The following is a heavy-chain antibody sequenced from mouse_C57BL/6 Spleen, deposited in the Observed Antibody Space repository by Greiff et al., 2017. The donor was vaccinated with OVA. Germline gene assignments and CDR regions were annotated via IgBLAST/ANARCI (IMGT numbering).Heavy chain of an antibody. Sequence: VQLQQSGPELVKPGASVKLSCKASGYTFTSYDINWVKQRPGQGLEWIGWIYPRDGSTKYNEKFKGKATLTVDTSSSTAYMELHSLTSEDSAVYFCARRDRYYGSSYVFDYWGQGTTLTVSS. V-gene: IGHV1-85*01. CDR1: GYTFTSYD. CDR2: IYPRDGST. CDR3: ARRDRYYGSSYVFDY. D-gene: IGHD1-1*01. J-gene: IGHJ2*01.